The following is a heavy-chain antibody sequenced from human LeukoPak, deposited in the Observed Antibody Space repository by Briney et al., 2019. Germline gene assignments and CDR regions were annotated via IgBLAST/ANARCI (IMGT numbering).Heavy chain of an antibody. CDR2: ITSSGSYI. Sequence: GGPLRLSCAASGFTFNAYSMNWVRQAPGKGLEWVSSITSSGSYIYNRDSLKGRFTISRDNARNALYLQMNSLRDDDTAVYYCARGTDSGYDSTGSFDYWGQGALVTVSS. CDR3: ARGTDSGYDSTGSFDY. J-gene: IGHJ4*02. CDR1: GFTFNAYS. V-gene: IGHV3-21*01. D-gene: IGHD5-12*01.